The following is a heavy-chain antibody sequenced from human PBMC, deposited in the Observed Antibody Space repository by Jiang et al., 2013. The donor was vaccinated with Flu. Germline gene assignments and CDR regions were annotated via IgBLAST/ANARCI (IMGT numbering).Heavy chain of an antibody. CDR3: ARGRDSSSPGITYYFDY. J-gene: IGHJ4*02. D-gene: IGHD6-6*01. V-gene: IGHV1-18*01. CDR2: SAYNGNT. Sequence: SAYNGNTNYAQKLQGRVTMTTDTSTSTAYMELRSLRSDDTAVYYCARGRDSSSPGITYYFDYWGQGTLVTVSS.